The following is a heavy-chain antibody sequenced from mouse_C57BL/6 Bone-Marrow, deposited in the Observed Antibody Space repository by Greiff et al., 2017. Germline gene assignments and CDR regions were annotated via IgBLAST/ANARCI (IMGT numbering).Heavy chain of an antibody. J-gene: IGHJ2*01. V-gene: IGHV5-16*01. CDR1: GFTFSDYY. D-gene: IGHD2-4*01. Sequence: EVQVVESEGGLVQPGSSMKLSCTASGFTFSDYYMAWVRQVPEKGLEWVANINYDGSSTYYLDSLKSRFIISRDNAKNILYLQMSSLKSEDTATYYCAREGIYYDYGGNYFDYWGQGTTLTGSS. CDR2: INYDGSST. CDR3: AREGIYYDYGGNYFDY.